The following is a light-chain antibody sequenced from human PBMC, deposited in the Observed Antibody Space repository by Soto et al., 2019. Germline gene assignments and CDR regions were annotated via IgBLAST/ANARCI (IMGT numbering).Light chain of an antibody. CDR2: LGS. Sequence: DVVMTQSPLSLPVTPVEPASISCWPGQRILHSNAYNYWDWYVQKPGQSPQLLIYLGSHRASGVPDRISGSGSGTDFTLKISRVEAEDVGVYYCMQALQTPLTFGGGTMV. J-gene: IGKJ4*01. CDR3: MQALQTPLT. V-gene: IGKV2-28*01. CDR1: QRILHSNAYNY.